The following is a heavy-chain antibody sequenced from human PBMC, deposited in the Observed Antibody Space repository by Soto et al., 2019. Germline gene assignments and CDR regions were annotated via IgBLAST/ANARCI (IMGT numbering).Heavy chain of an antibody. CDR1: GFTFSSSA. V-gene: IGHV3-15*07. J-gene: IGHJ4*02. D-gene: IGHD3-16*01. Sequence: GGSLRLSCAASGFTFSSSAMNWVRQAPGKGLEWVGRIKSKTDGGTTDYAAPVKGRFTISRDDSKNTLYLQMNSLKTEDTAVYYCTTDRLDRTPYVSQSDYWGQGTLVTVSS. CDR3: TTDRLDRTPYVSQSDY. CDR2: IKSKTDGGTT.